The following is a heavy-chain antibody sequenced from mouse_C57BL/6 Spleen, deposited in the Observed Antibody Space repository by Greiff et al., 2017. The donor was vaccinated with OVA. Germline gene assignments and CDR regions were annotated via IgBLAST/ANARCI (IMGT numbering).Heavy chain of an antibody. CDR2: IYPGDGDT. J-gene: IGHJ2*01. CDR3: AREEAFSTTVVATDYFDY. CDR1: GYAFSSSW. D-gene: IGHD1-1*01. V-gene: IGHV1-82*01. Sequence: VQLQQSGPELVKPGASVKISCKASGYAFSSSWMNWVKQRPGKGLEWIGRIYPGDGDTNYNGKFKGKATLTADKSSSTAYMQLSSLTSEDSAVYFCAREEAFSTTVVATDYFDYWGQGTTLTVSS.